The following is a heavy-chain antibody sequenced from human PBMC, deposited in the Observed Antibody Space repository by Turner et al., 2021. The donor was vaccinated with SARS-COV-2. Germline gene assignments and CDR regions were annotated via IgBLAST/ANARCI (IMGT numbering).Heavy chain of an antibody. CDR2: VDPEDVES. CDR3: ATVFAVAGLSYGMDV. CDR1: GYTLIELS. J-gene: IGHJ6*02. V-gene: IGHV1-24*01. Sequence: GQLVQSGAEVQKPGASVKVSCKVSGYTLIELSMHWVRQAPGKGLEWMGGVDPEDVESIYAQKFQGRVTMTEDTSTDTAYMELSSLRSEDTAVYYCATVFAVAGLSYGMDVWGQGTTVTVSS. D-gene: IGHD6-19*01.